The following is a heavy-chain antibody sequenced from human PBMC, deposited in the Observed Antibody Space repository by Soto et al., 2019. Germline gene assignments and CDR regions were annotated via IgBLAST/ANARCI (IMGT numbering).Heavy chain of an antibody. CDR1: GYTFTSYA. V-gene: IGHV1-3*01. CDR2: INAGNGNT. D-gene: IGHD6-19*01. J-gene: IGHJ4*02. CDR3: APGIAVAGTVDY. Sequence: QVQLVQSGAEVKKPGASVKVSCKASGYTFTSYAMRWVRQAPGQRLEWMGWINAGNGNTKYSQKFQGRVTITRDTSASTAYMELSSLRSEDTAVYYCAPGIAVAGTVDYWGQGTLVTVSS.